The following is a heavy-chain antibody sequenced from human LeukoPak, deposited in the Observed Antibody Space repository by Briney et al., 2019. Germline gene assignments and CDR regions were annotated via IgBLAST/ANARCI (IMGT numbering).Heavy chain of an antibody. CDR3: ARHVDGPTYYYFYGLDV. J-gene: IGHJ6*02. V-gene: IGHV4-30-4*08. CDR1: GGSISSGGYY. Sequence: SQTLSLTCTVSGGSISSGGYYWSWIRQRPGKGLEWIGYIHYSGSTYYNPSLQSRVTVSVDTSKNQFSLKLSSVTAADTAVYYCARHVDGPTYYYFYGLDVWGRGTTVTVSS. CDR2: IHYSGST. D-gene: IGHD3-10*02.